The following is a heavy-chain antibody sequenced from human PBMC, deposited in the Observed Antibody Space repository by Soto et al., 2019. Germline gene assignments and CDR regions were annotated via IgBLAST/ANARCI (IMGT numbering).Heavy chain of an antibody. V-gene: IGHV3-23*01. CDR2: ISGSGGAT. CDR3: AKNQKGTARSETDY. CDR1: GFTFSNYA. Sequence: GGSLRLSCGASGFTFSNYAMSWVRQAPGKGLEWVSAISGSGGATYYADSVKGRFTISRDNSKNTLYLQMNSLRAEDTAVYYCAKNQKGTARSETDYWGQGTLVTVSS. D-gene: IGHD1-1*01. J-gene: IGHJ4*02.